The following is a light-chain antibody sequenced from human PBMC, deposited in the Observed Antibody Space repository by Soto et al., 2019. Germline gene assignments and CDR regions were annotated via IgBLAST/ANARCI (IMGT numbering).Light chain of an antibody. CDR1: QSVSSSY. J-gene: IGKJ1*01. Sequence: EIVLTQSPGTLSLSPGARATLSCRASQSVSSSYVAWYQQKPGQAPRLLIYGASSRATGIPDRFSGSGSWTDFTLTIRRLEPEAFAVYYCQQYGSSPRTFGQGTKVDI. CDR2: GAS. CDR3: QQYGSSPRT. V-gene: IGKV3-20*01.